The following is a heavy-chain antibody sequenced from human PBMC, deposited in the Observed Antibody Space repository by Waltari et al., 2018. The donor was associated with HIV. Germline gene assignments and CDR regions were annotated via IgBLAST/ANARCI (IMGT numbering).Heavy chain of an antibody. D-gene: IGHD6-19*01. CDR3: AKHSSGWYRGHYPIDV. J-gene: IGHJ6*02. V-gene: IGHV3-23*01. CDR1: KFTLDTYA. CDR2: SSTIPGRA. Sequence: EVQLLESGGGFVQPGGSLRLSCAAYKFTLDTYAMTWVRRAPGKGGEWVAISSTIPGRAYYADALEGRFTVSRENSNNTIDLQMNNRTAEDTAVYYCAKHSSGWYRGHYPIDVCGQGTTVTVSS.